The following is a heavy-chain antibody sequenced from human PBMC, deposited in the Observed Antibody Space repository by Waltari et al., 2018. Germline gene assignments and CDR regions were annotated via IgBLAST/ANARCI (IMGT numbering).Heavy chain of an antibody. CDR2: ISYSGST. Sequence: QLQLQESGPGLVKPSETLSLTCPIPGGSIRSSSYYWGWIRQPPGKGLEWIGGISYSGSTYYNPSLKSRVTISVDTSKNQFSLKMSSVTAADTAVYYCVKVAGPFDYWGQGTLVTVSS. CDR1: GGSIRSSSYY. J-gene: IGHJ4*02. D-gene: IGHD6-19*01. V-gene: IGHV4-39*01. CDR3: VKVAGPFDY.